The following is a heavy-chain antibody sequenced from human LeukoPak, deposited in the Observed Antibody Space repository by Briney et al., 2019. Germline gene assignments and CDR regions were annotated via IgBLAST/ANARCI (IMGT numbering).Heavy chain of an antibody. CDR1: GFTFSSYS. Sequence: GGSLRLSCAASGFTFSSYSMNWVRQAPGKGLEWVANIKQDGSEKYYVDSVKGRFTISRDNAKNSLYLQMNSLRAEDTAVYYCARERFYDFWSGYPYFDYWGQGTLVTVSS. CDR2: IKQDGSEK. V-gene: IGHV3-7*01. D-gene: IGHD3-3*01. CDR3: ARERFYDFWSGYPYFDY. J-gene: IGHJ4*02.